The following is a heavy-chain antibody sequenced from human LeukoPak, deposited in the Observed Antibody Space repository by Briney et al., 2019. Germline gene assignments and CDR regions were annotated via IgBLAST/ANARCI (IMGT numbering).Heavy chain of an antibody. CDR3: ARPYYYDSRIDP. CDR2: TYYSGST. D-gene: IGHD3-22*01. Sequence: PSQTLSLTCTVSGGTISSGDYYWSWTRHPPGKGLEWIGYTYYSGSTYYNPSLKSRATISVDTSKNPFSLKLTSVTAADTAVYYCARPYYYDSRIDPWGQGTLVTVSS. V-gene: IGHV4-30-4*01. CDR1: GGTISSGDYY. J-gene: IGHJ5*02.